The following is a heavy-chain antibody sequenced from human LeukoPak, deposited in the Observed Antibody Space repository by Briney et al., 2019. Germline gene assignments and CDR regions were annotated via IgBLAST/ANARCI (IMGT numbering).Heavy chain of an antibody. CDR3: ARAQSGDFWSGYEYYFDY. Sequence: PGGSLRLSCAASGFTFSSYWMSWVRQAPGKGLEWVANIKQDGSEKYYVDSVKGRFTISRDNAKNSLYLQMNSLRAEDTAVYYCARAQSGDFWSGYEYYFDYWGQGTLVTVSS. D-gene: IGHD3-3*01. CDR2: IKQDGSEK. V-gene: IGHV3-7*01. CDR1: GFTFSSYW. J-gene: IGHJ4*02.